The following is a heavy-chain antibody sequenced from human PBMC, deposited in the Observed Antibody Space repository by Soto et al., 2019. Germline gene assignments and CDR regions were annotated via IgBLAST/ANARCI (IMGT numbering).Heavy chain of an antibody. CDR3: AREGAAAGPYYYYYGMDV. Sequence: GASVKVSCKASGYTFTSYAMHWVRQAPGQRLEWMGWINAGNGNTKYSQKFQGRVTITRDTSASTAYMELSSLRSEDTAVYYCAREGAAAGPYYYYYGMDVWGQGTTVTVSS. CDR2: INAGNGNT. D-gene: IGHD6-13*01. J-gene: IGHJ6*02. V-gene: IGHV1-3*01. CDR1: GYTFTSYA.